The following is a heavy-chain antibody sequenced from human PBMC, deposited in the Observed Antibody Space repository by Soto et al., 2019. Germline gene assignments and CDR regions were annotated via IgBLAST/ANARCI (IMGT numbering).Heavy chain of an antibody. D-gene: IGHD3-3*01. Sequence: GGSLRLSCAASGFTFSSYAMHWVRQAPGKGLEWVAVISYDGSNKYYADSVKGRFTISRDNSKNTLYLQMNSLRAEDTAVYYCARAPYPQRYYDFWSGYSYNWFDPWGQGTLVTVS. V-gene: IGHV3-30-3*01. CDR1: GFTFSSYA. J-gene: IGHJ5*02. CDR2: ISYDGSNK. CDR3: ARAPYPQRYYDFWSGYSYNWFDP.